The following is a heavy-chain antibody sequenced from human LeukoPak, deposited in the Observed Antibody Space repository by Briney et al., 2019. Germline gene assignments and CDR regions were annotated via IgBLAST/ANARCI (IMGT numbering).Heavy chain of an antibody. CDR1: GGSISSGSYY. CDR3: ASPRPGGSSWSLMKDGVFDY. D-gene: IGHD6-13*01. CDR2: IFYSGST. J-gene: IGHJ4*02. Sequence: SQTLSLTCTVSGGSISSGSYYWSWIRQPPGKGLEWIGSIFYSGSTYYNPSLKSRLTISVDTSKNQFSLKLGSVTAADTAVYYCASPRPGGSSWSLMKDGVFDYWGQGTLVTVSS. V-gene: IGHV4-39*01.